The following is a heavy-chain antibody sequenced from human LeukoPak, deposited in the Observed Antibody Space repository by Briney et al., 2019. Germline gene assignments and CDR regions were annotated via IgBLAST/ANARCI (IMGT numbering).Heavy chain of an antibody. CDR2: INDSGST. J-gene: IGHJ6*02. CDR3: ARYPKSSYYYYGMDV. V-gene: IGHV4-34*01. Sequence: PSETLSLTCAVYGGSFSGYYWSWIRQPPGKGLEWIGEINDSGSTNYNPSLKSRVTISVDTSKNQFSLKLSSVTAADTAVYYCARYPKSSYYYYGMDVWGQGTTVTVSS. CDR1: GGSFSGYY.